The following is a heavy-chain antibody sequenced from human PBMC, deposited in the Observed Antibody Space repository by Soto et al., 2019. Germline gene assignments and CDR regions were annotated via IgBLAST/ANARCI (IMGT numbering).Heavy chain of an antibody. D-gene: IGHD6-19*01. Sequence: GGSLRLSCAASGFTFSDYAMHWVRQAPGKGLEWVAVVSHDGRNKHHADSVKGRFTISRDSSKNTVSLEMTSLRAEDTAVYYCAKGGRQWLVTSDFNYWGQGALVTVSS. CDR3: AKGGRQWLVTSDFNY. J-gene: IGHJ4*02. CDR1: GFTFSDYA. V-gene: IGHV3-30*18. CDR2: VSHDGRNK.